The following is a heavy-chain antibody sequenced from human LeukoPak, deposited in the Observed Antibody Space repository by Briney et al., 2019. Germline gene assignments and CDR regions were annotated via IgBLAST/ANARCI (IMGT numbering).Heavy chain of an antibody. D-gene: IGHD6-13*01. Sequence: NPSETLSLTCAVSGGSISSSNSWSWVRQPPGKGLEWIGEIYHSGSTNYNPSLKSRVTISVDKSKNQFSLKLSSVTAADTAVYYCASIWRDSSTAPGGWYLDLWGRCTLVTVSS. V-gene: IGHV4-4*02. CDR1: GGSISSSNS. CDR2: IYHSGST. J-gene: IGHJ2*01. CDR3: ASIWRDSSTAPGGWYLDL.